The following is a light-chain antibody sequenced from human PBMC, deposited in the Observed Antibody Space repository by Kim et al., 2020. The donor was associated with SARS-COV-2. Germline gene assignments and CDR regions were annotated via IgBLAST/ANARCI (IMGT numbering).Light chain of an antibody. CDR3: QQYEILPFT. J-gene: IGKJ4*01. Sequence: DVQMTQSPSSLSASVGDSVTVSCQASQYISNYVSWFQQKPGQAPKLLIYDASNLETGAPSRFSGSGSGTDYTFTISSLLPEDVATCYCQQYEILPFTFGGGTKVDIK. V-gene: IGKV1-33*01. CDR1: QYISNY. CDR2: DAS.